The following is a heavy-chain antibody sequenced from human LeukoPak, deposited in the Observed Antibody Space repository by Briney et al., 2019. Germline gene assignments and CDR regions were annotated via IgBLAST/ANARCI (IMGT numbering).Heavy chain of an antibody. J-gene: IGHJ4*02. CDR2: ISWNSGSI. CDR3: ATPKDWGVMDD. CDR1: GFTFDDYA. D-gene: IGHD3-16*01. V-gene: IGHV3-9*01. Sequence: PGGSLRLSCAASGFTFDDYAMHWVRQAPGKGLEWVSGISWNSGSIGYADSVKGRFTISRDNSKNTLYLQMNSLRAEDTAVYYCATPKDWGVMDDWGQGTLVTVSS.